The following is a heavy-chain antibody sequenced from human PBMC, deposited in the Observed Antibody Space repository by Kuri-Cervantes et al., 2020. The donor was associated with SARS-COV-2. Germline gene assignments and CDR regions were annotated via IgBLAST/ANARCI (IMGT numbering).Heavy chain of an antibody. J-gene: IGHJ4*02. Sequence: SETLSLTCTVSGGSINSSSYYWGWIRQPPGKGLEWMGSIYYSGSTYYNPSLKSRVTISVDTSKNQFSLTLSSVTAADTAVYYCARGDERRTTRTFDYWGQGTLVTVSS. V-gene: IGHV4-39*01. CDR1: GGSINSSSYY. CDR3: ARGDERRTTRTFDY. CDR2: IYYSGST. D-gene: IGHD1-1*01.